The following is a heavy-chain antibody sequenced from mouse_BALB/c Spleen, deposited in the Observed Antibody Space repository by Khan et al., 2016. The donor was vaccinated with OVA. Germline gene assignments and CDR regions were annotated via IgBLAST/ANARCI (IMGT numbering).Heavy chain of an antibody. J-gene: IGHJ3*01. Sequence: QVQLQQPGAELVRPGASVKLSCKASGYTFTNYWINWVKQRPGQGLEWIGNVYPSDSYTNYKQKFKDKATFTVEKSSSTAYMQLSSPTTEDSAVYYCTRGGVDGSSFAYWGRGSLVTVSA. V-gene: IGHV1-69*02. CDR1: GYTFTNYW. CDR3: TRGGVDGSSFAY. CDR2: VYPSDSYT. D-gene: IGHD2-3*01.